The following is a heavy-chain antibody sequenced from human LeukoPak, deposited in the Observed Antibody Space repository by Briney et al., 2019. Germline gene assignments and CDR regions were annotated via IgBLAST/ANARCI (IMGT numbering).Heavy chain of an antibody. CDR1: GFTFSSYS. V-gene: IGHV3-21*04. D-gene: IGHD1-1*01. Sequence: GGSLRLSCAASGFTFSSYSMNWVRQAPGKGLEWVSSISSSSSYIYYADSVKGRFTISRDNSKNTLYLQMNSLRAEDTAVYFCAKNDGNLPYYYYYMDVWGIGTTVTVSS. CDR3: AKNDGNLPYYYYYMDV. J-gene: IGHJ6*03. CDR2: ISSSSSYI.